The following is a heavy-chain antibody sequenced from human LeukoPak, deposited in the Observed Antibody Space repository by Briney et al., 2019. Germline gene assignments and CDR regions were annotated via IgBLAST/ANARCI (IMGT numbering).Heavy chain of an antibody. Sequence: SETLSLTCTVSGGSISSFYWSWIRQPPGKGLEWIGYIYYSGSTNYNPSLKSRVTISVDTPKNQFSLKLSSVTAADTAVYYCARAGQWYYGFFDYWGQGTLVTVSS. V-gene: IGHV4-59*01. CDR3: ARAGQWYYGFFDY. J-gene: IGHJ4*02. D-gene: IGHD3-10*01. CDR2: IYYSGST. CDR1: GGSISSFY.